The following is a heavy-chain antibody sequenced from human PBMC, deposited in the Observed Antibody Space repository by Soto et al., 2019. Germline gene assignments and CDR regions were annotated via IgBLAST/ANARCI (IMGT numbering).Heavy chain of an antibody. CDR1: GGFVSSGSYY. Sequence: QVQLQQWGAGLLKPSETLSLTCAVYGGFVSSGSYYWSWIRQPPGKGLEWIGEMSHSGGTHFNPSLKSRVTISVDTSKNQFSLNIYSVTAADTALYYCARVERGTVTTVVDAFDIWGPRTMVRVSS. J-gene: IGHJ3*02. CDR3: ARVERGTVTTVVDAFDI. V-gene: IGHV4-34*01. CDR2: MSHSGGT. D-gene: IGHD1-1*01.